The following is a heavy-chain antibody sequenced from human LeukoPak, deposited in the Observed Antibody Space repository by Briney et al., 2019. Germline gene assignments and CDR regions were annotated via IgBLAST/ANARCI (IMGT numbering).Heavy chain of an antibody. CDR1: GFTFSSYA. CDR3: AKELILYYYYYGMDV. V-gene: IGHV3-23*01. D-gene: IGHD2-8*01. Sequence: PGGSLRLSCAASGFTFSSYAMSWVRQAPGEGLEWVSAISGSGGSTYYADSVKGRFTISRDNSKNTLYLQMNSLRAEDTAVYYCAKELILYYYYYGMDVWGQGTTVTVSS. J-gene: IGHJ6*02. CDR2: ISGSGGST.